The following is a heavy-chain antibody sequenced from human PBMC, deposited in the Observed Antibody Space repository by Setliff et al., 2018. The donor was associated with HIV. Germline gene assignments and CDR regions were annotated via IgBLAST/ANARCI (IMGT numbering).Heavy chain of an antibody. CDR3: VRGVTRDISGYYRDEYFQH. J-gene: IGHJ1*01. V-gene: IGHV1-2*02. Sequence: ASVKVSCKASGYTLTGYYMHWVRQAPGQGLEWMGWINPNSGDTRFAQSLQGRVTLTTDTSTNTAYMEMRTLRSDDTAVYYCVRGVTRDISGYYRDEYFQHWGQGTPVTVSS. D-gene: IGHD3-22*01. CDR1: GYTLTGYY. CDR2: INPNSGDT.